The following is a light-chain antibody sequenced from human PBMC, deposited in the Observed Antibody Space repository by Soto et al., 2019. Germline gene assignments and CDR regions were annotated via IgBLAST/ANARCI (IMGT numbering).Light chain of an antibody. CDR1: QSVSSTY. CDR3: QQYGTSQET. CDR2: GAP. V-gene: IGKV3-20*01. J-gene: IGKJ2*01. Sequence: EIVLTQSPGTLSLSPGERATLSCRASQSVSSTYLAWYQQKPGQAPRLLIYGAPSRATRIPDRFSGSGSGTDFTLTITRLEPEDYAVNFCQQYGTSQETFGQGTKLEIK.